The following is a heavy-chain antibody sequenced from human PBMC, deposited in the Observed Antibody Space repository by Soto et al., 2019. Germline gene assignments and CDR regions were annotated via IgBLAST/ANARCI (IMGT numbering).Heavy chain of an antibody. J-gene: IGHJ6*02. V-gene: IGHV1-18*01. Sequence: QVQLVQSGAEVKKPGASVKVSCKASGYTFTSYVISWVRQAPGQGLEWMCWIRAYNGNTNYAPKLQGRVTMTTATSTSTAYIELRSLRSGDTAVYYCARDLPTMDVWGQGTTVNGS. CDR3: ARDLPTMDV. CDR2: IRAYNGNT. CDR1: GYTFTSYV.